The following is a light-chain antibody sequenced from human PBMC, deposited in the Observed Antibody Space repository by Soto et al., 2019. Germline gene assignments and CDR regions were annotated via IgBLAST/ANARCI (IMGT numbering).Light chain of an antibody. CDR2: DAS. CDR1: QTITTN. CDR3: QQRSSWPRLT. J-gene: IGKJ4*01. V-gene: IGKV3-11*01. Sequence: EIVMTQSPATLSVSPGERATLSCRASQTITTNLAWYQLKPGQAPRLLIYDASNRATGIPARFSGSGSGTDFALTISSLEPEDFAVYYCQQRSSWPRLTFGGGTKVDIK.